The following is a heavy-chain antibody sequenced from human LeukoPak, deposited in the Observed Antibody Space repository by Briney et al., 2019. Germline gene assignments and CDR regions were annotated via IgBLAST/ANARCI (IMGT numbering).Heavy chain of an antibody. CDR3: ARDGRGWDYYYDSSGYYDNWFDP. V-gene: IGHV1-8*01. D-gene: IGHD3-22*01. J-gene: IGHJ5*02. CDR1: RYTFTDYD. Sequence: GASVKVSCTASRYTFTDYDINWVRQATGQGLGWMGWMNPNSGNTGYAQKFQGRVTMTRNTSISTAYMELSSLRSEDTAVYYCARDGRGWDYYYDSSGYYDNWFDPWGQGTLVTVSS. CDR2: MNPNSGNT.